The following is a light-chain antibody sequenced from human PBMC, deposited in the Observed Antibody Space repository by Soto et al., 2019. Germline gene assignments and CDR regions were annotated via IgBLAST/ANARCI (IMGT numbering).Light chain of an antibody. CDR3: QQYGSSPRT. J-gene: IGKJ1*01. V-gene: IGKV3-20*01. CDR1: QYVSSSS. Sequence: MVLTQSPGTMSLSPGERSTLSGRSSQYVSSSSLAWYQQKRGQAPRLLIHDASSRATGIPDRFSGSGPGTDFTLTISRPEPEDFAVYYCQQYGSSPRTFGQGTKVDI. CDR2: DAS.